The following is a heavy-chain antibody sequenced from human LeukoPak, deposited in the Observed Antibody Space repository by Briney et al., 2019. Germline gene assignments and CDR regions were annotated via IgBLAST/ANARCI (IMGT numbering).Heavy chain of an antibody. D-gene: IGHD4-17*01. V-gene: IGHV3-20*04. Sequence: PGGSLRLSCAASRFTFDEYGMSWVRQTAGKGLEWVSGINWNGRSIGYADSVKGRFTVSRDNAKSSLYLQMNSLRAEDTAVYYCAKDMTTVTTSRAEYFQHWGQGTLVTVSS. J-gene: IGHJ1*01. CDR1: RFTFDEYG. CDR3: AKDMTTVTTSRAEYFQH. CDR2: INWNGRSI.